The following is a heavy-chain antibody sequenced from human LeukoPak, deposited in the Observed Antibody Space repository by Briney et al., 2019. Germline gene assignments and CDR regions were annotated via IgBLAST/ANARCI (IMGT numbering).Heavy chain of an antibody. CDR3: ARGRSSGTFDY. CDR2: INHSGST. CDR1: GGSFSGYY. Sequence: SETLSLTCAVYGGSFSGYYWSWIRQPPGKGLEWIGEINHSGSTNYNPSLKSRVTISVDTSKNQFSLKLSSVTAADTAVYYCARGRSSGTFDYWGQGTLVTVSS. J-gene: IGHJ4*02. V-gene: IGHV4-34*01. D-gene: IGHD1-1*01.